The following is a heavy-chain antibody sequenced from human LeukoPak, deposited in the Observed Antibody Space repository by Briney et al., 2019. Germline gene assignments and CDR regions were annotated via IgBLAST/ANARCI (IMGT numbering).Heavy chain of an antibody. CDR2: IYDSGST. CDR1: GGSINSYY. CDR3: ARVHSDGSGYNFDY. D-gene: IGHD3-22*01. J-gene: IGHJ4*02. V-gene: IGHV4-59*01. Sequence: SETLSLTCTVSGGSINSYYWSWIRQPPGKGLEWIGYIYDSGSTNYNPSLKSRVTISIDTSKNQFSLKLSSVTTADTAVYYCARVHSDGSGYNFDYWGQGTLVTVSS.